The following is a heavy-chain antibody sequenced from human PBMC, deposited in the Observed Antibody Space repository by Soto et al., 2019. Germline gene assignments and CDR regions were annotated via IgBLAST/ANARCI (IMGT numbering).Heavy chain of an antibody. V-gene: IGHV3-7*01. CDR1: GFSFNTYW. J-gene: IGHJ4*02. CDR3: ATRAGAPAD. D-gene: IGHD6-25*01. Sequence: LRLSCAASGFSFNTYWMSWIRQAPGKGLEWVANINEDGNKQNYVDSVRGRFTISRDNAKTSVHLQMNSLRVEDTAVYYCATRAGAPADWGQGTLVTVSS. CDR2: INEDGNKQ.